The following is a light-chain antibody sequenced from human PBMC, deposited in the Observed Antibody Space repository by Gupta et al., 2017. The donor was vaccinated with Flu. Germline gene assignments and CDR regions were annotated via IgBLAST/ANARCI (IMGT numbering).Light chain of an antibody. CDR3: QHKNNSPWT. CDR2: KAS. J-gene: IGKJ1*01. V-gene: IGKV1-5*03. Sequence: DIQMTQSPSILSASVGDRVTITCRASQNISTWLAWYQQKPGKAPKLLMYKASTVEKGVPSSFSGSGSGTEFILTITSRQPDDFATYYCQHKNNSPWTFGQGTKVDIK. CDR1: QNISTW.